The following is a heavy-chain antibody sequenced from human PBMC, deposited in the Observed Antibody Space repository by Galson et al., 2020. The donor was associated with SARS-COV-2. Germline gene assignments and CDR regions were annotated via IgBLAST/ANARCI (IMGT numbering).Heavy chain of an antibody. CDR1: GFTFSSYS. J-gene: IGHJ4*02. CDR3: LRESYSSGWPLDY. V-gene: IGHV3-21*01. Sequence: NSGGSLRLSCAASGFTFSSYSMNWVRQAPGKGLEWVSSISSSGTYIYYADPVKGRFTISRDNAKNSLYLQMNSLRAEDTAVYYCLRESYSSGWPLDYWGQGTLVTVSS. D-gene: IGHD6-19*01. CDR2: ISSSGTYI.